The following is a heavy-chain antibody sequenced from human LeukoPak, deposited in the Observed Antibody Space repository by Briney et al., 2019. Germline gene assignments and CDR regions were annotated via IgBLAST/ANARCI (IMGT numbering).Heavy chain of an antibody. CDR2: IWYDGSNK. CDR3: HSCGEGRDY. CDR1: GFTFSSYG. J-gene: IGHJ4*02. V-gene: IGHV3-33*01. D-gene: IGHD4-17*01. Sequence: GGSLRLSCAASGFTFSSYGMHWVRQAPGKGLEWVAVIWYDGSNKYYADSVKGRFTISRDNSKNTLYLQMNSLRAEDTAVYYCHSCGEGRDYWGQGTLVAVSS.